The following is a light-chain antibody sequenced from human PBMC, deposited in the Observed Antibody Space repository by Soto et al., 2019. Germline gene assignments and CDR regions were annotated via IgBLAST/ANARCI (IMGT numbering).Light chain of an antibody. CDR2: AAS. CDR1: QIINGW. V-gene: IGKV1-5*01. Sequence: DIQMTQSPSTVSASVGDRVTITCRASQIINGWLAWYQQKPGKAPKLLIYAASNLLSGVPSRFSGSGSGTVFTLTIFSVQPDDSANYYCQHYNSKPWTFGQGTMVEVK. J-gene: IGKJ1*01. CDR3: QHYNSKPWT.